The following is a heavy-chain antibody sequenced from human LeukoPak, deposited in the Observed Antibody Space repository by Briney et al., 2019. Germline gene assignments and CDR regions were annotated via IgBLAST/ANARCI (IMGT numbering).Heavy chain of an antibody. V-gene: IGHV3-23*01. CDR2: ISYSGSNT. Sequence: ETLSLTCSVFADSMNNYYWTWIRQPPGKGLEWVSTISYSGSNTYYADSVKGRFTISRDSSKNTLSLQMNSLRAEDTAVYYCAKAPLDRYYFDYWGQGTLVTVSS. CDR3: AKAPLDRYYFDY. CDR1: ADSMNNYY. J-gene: IGHJ4*02.